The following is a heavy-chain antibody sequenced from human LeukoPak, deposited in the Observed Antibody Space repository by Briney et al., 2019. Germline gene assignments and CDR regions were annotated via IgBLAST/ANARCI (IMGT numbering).Heavy chain of an antibody. J-gene: IGHJ5*02. CDR3: ATSGGSYWS. CDR2: ISHSGGTT. D-gene: IGHD1-26*01. V-gene: IGHV3-23*01. Sequence: PGGSLRLSCAASGFTFSSYAMSWVRQAPGKGPEWVSAISHSGGTTYYADSVKGRFTISRENSKNTLYLQMNSLRAEDTAVYYCATSGGSYWSWGQGTLVTVSS. CDR1: GFTFSSYA.